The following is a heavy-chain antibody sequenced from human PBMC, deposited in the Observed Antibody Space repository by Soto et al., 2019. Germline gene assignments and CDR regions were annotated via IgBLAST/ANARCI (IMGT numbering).Heavy chain of an antibody. CDR3: TRDASRDSSARGWFDP. V-gene: IGHV3-21*02. Sequence: EVQLVESGGGLVKPGGSLRLSCAASGFTFRSFTMNWVRRAPGKGLEWVSTISSNSAYIYYTDALRGRFTISRDNAKNSLHLQMNSLRAQDTAVYYFTRDASRDSSARGWFDPWGPGTLVTVSS. CDR2: ISSNSAYI. J-gene: IGHJ5*02. CDR1: GFTFRSFT. D-gene: IGHD6-13*01.